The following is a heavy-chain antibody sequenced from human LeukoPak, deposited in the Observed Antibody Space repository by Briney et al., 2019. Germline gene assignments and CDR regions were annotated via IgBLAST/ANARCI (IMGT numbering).Heavy chain of an antibody. D-gene: IGHD6-13*01. CDR3: AKVPSSWDYYYYYMDV. CDR2: ISGSGGST. CDR1: GFTSSSYA. V-gene: IGHV3-23*01. J-gene: IGHJ6*03. Sequence: GGSLRLSCAASGFTSSSYAMSWVRQAPGKGLEWVSAISGSGGSTYYADSVKGRFTISRDNSKNTLYLQMNSLRAEDTAVYYCAKVPSSWDYYYYYMDVWGKGTTVTVSS.